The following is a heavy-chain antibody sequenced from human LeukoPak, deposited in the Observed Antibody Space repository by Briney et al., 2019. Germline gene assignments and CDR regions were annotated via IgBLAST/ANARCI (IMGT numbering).Heavy chain of an antibody. Sequence: PSETLSLTCAVSGGSISSSSYYWVWIRQPPGKGLEWIASIYYSGSTYYNPSLKSRVTISVDTSKNQFSLKLSSVTAADTAVYYCARRRFSGSYWGPPGAHAFDIWGQGTMVTVSS. CDR3: ARRRFSGSYWGPPGAHAFDI. J-gene: IGHJ3*02. V-gene: IGHV4-39*01. D-gene: IGHD1-26*01. CDR2: IYYSGST. CDR1: GGSISSSSYY.